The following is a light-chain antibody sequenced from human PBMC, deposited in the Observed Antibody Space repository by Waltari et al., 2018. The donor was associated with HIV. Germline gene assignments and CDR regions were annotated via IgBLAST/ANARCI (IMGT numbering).Light chain of an antibody. V-gene: IGLV3-25*03. CDR3: QSTDTSGTYWV. J-gene: IGLJ3*02. CDR2: KGG. Sequence: SYELTQPPSVSVSPGQTARITCSGDALSKQYAYWYQQKPGQAPVLMIYKGGGRPSGSPERFAGSSSGTTVTLTISGVQAEDEADYYCQSTDTSGTYWVFGGGTKLTVL. CDR1: ALSKQY.